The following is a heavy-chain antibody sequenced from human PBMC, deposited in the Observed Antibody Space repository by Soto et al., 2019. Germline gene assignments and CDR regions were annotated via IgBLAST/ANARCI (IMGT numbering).Heavy chain of an antibody. Sequence: SETLCLTCTVSGVSISNGGYYCSWIRQHPGKGLEWIGYIYYSGGTYYNPSLKSRVTISVDTSKNQFSLKLSSVTAEDTAVYYCARDSAPYAYWGQGTLVTVSS. D-gene: IGHD4-17*01. J-gene: IGHJ4*02. V-gene: IGHV4-31*03. CDR1: GVSISNGGYY. CDR2: IYYSGGT. CDR3: ARDSAPYAY.